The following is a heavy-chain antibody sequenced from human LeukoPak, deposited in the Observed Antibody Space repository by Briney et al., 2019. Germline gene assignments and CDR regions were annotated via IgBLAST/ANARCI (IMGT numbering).Heavy chain of an antibody. CDR1: GFTFDDYA. D-gene: IGHD3-10*01. CDR2: ISWNSGSI. Sequence: GGSLRLSCAASGFTFDDYAMHWVRQAPGKGLEWVSGISWNSGSIGYADSVKGRFTISRDNAKNSLYLQMNSLRAEDTALYHCAKDRGSMVRGVIASWGQGTLVTVSS. CDR3: AKDRGSMVRGVIAS. V-gene: IGHV3-9*01. J-gene: IGHJ4*02.